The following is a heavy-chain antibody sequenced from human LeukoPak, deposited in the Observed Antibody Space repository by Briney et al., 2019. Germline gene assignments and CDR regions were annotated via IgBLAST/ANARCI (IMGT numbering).Heavy chain of an antibody. J-gene: IGHJ4*02. Sequence: ASVKVSCKASGYTFTGYYMHWVRQAPGQGLEWMGWMNPNSGNTGYAQKFQGRVTMTRDTSTSTVYMELSSLRSEDTAVYYCARELLGYCSSTSCYTTVGFDYWGQGTLVTVSS. D-gene: IGHD2-2*02. CDR3: ARELLGYCSSTSCYTTVGFDY. CDR2: MNPNSGNT. V-gene: IGHV1-8*02. CDR1: GYTFTGYY.